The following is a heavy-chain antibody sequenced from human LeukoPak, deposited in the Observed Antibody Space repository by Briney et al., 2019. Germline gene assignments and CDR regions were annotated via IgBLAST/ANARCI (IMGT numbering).Heavy chain of an antibody. J-gene: IGHJ3*02. CDR3: VREGGGDRGRAFDM. CDR1: GFTFSSYG. D-gene: IGHD2-21*02. V-gene: IGHV3-30*03. Sequence: GGSLRLSCAASGFTFSSYGMHWVRQAPGKGLEWVAVISYDGSNKYYADSVKGRFTISRDNSKNTLYLQMNSLRAEDTAVYYCVREGGGDRGRAFDMWGQGTMVTVSS. CDR2: ISYDGSNK.